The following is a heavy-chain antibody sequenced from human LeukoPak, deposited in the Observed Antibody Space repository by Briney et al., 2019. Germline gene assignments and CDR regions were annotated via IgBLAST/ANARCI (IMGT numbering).Heavy chain of an antibody. CDR1: GFTFSSYW. V-gene: IGHV3-74*01. CDR2: INSDGYSI. CDR3: AREGFGSRGFDY. D-gene: IGHD1-26*01. J-gene: IGHJ4*02. Sequence: GGSLRLSCAASGFTFSSYWMHWVRQAPGKGLVWVSRINSDGYSIHYADSVKGRFTISRDNAKNTLYLQMNSLGAEDTAVYYCAREGFGSRGFDYWGQGTLVTASS.